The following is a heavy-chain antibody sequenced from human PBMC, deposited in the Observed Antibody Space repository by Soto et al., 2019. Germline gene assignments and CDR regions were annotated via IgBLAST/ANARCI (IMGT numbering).Heavy chain of an antibody. V-gene: IGHV1-69*01. D-gene: IGHD3-22*01. Sequence: QVQLVQSGAEVKKPGSSVKVSCKASGGTFSSYAISWVRQAPGQGLEWMGGIIPIFGTANYAQKFQGRVTITADESKSTAYMELSSVRSEDTAVYYCASVLYDSSGYYYGMDVWGQGTTVTVSS. CDR3: ASVLYDSSGYYYGMDV. J-gene: IGHJ6*02. CDR1: GGTFSSYA. CDR2: IIPIFGTA.